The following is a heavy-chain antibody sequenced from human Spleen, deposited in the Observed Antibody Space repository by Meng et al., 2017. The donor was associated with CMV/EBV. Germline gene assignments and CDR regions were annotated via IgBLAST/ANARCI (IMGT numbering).Heavy chain of an antibody. D-gene: IGHD2-2*02. CDR3: ARDHARVVPAAIPFYSNSPGGPYYYYGMDV. Sequence: GGSLRLSCAASGFTFSSYSMNRVRQAPGKGLEWVSYISSSSSTIYYADSVKGRFTISRDNAKNSLYLQMNSLRAEYTAVYYCARDHARVVPAAIPFYSNSPGGPYYYYGMDVWGQGTTVTVSS. V-gene: IGHV3-48*04. J-gene: IGHJ6*02. CDR2: ISSSSSTI. CDR1: GFTFSSYS.